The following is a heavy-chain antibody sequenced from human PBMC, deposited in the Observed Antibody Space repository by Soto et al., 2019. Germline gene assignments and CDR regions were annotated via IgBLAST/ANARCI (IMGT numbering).Heavy chain of an antibody. CDR1: GFTFSSYA. J-gene: IGHJ4*02. Sequence: QVQLVESGGGVVQPGRSLRLSCAASGFTFSSYAMHWVRQAPGKGLEWVAVISYDGSNKYYADSVKGRFTISRDNSKDTAYLQMSRLRAEDTAVYYCARDEKLALDYWGQGTLVTVSS. CDR3: ARDEKLALDY. D-gene: IGHD6-6*01. V-gene: IGHV3-30-3*01. CDR2: ISYDGSNK.